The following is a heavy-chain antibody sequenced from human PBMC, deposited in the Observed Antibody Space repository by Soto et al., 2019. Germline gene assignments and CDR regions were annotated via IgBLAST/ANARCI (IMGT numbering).Heavy chain of an antibody. CDR2: IWYDGSNK. Sequence: GGSLRLSCAASGFTFSSYGMHWVRQAPGKGLEWVAVIWYDGSNKYYADSVKGRFTISRDNSKNTLYLQMNSLRAEDTAVYYCARDSNGIAARPEAASPYYYYYMDVWGKGTTVTVSS. J-gene: IGHJ6*03. CDR1: GFTFSSYG. D-gene: IGHD6-6*01. CDR3: ARDSNGIAARPEAASPYYYYYMDV. V-gene: IGHV3-33*01.